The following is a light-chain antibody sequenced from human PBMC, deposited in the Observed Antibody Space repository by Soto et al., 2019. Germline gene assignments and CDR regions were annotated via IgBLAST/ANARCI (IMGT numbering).Light chain of an antibody. V-gene: IGKV1-39*01. CDR2: AAS. Sequence: DIQMTQSPSSLSASVGDRDTITCRASQSISSYLNWYQQKPGKAPKLLIYAASSLQSGVPSRFSGSGSGTDFTLTISSLQPEYFATYYCQQSYSTPLTCGGGTKVEIK. J-gene: IGKJ4*01. CDR1: QSISSY. CDR3: QQSYSTPLT.